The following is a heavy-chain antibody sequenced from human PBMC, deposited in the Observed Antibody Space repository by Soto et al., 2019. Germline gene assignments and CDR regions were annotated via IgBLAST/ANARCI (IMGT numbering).Heavy chain of an antibody. CDR1: GFTFSSYG. J-gene: IGHJ5*02. CDR3: AKDPNWRSFDP. CDR2: ISYDGSNK. D-gene: IGHD1-20*01. Sequence: AGGSLRLSCAASGFTFSSYGMHWVRQAPGKGLEWVAVISYDGSNKYYADSVKGRFTISRDNSKNTLYLQMNSLRAEDTAVYYCAKDPNWRSFDPWGQGTLVTVSS. V-gene: IGHV3-30*18.